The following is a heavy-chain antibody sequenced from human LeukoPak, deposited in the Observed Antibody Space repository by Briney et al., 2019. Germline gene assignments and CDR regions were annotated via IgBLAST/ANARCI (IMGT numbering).Heavy chain of an antibody. D-gene: IGHD3-10*01. Sequence: ASVKVSCKASGYTFTSYGISWVRQAPGQGLEWMGWIGAYNGNTNYAQKLQGRVTMTTDTSTSTAYMELRSLRSDDTAVYYCARASMVRGVIIRTAVDYWGQGTLVTVSS. CDR1: GYTFTSYG. V-gene: IGHV1-18*01. J-gene: IGHJ4*02. CDR3: ARASMVRGVIIRTAVDY. CDR2: IGAYNGNT.